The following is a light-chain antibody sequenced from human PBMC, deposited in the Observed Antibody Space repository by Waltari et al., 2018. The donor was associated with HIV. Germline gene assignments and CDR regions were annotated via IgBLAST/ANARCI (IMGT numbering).Light chain of an antibody. CDR2: RAS. V-gene: IGKV1-39*01. CDR1: QSISFY. J-gene: IGKJ3*01. Sequence: DIQMTQSPSSLSASVGDTITIACRVSQSISFYLNWYQVKPGKVPKLLISRASNLESGAPSRFTGSGSGTDFTLTLNSLQPEDFATYYCQQSYSPPLNFGPGTEVEVK. CDR3: QQSYSPPLN.